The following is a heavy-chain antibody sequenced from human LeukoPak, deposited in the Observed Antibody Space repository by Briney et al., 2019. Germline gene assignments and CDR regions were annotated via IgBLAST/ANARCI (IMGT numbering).Heavy chain of an antibody. J-gene: IGHJ4*02. Sequence: SGFXXXSYAMSWVRQAPGKGLEWVSAISGSGGSTYYADSVKGRFTISRDNSKNTLYLQMNSLRAEDTAVYYCVVISDYWGQGTLVTVSS. CDR2: ISGSGGST. D-gene: IGHD3-22*01. CDR3: VVISDY. V-gene: IGHV3-23*01. CDR1: GFXXXSYA.